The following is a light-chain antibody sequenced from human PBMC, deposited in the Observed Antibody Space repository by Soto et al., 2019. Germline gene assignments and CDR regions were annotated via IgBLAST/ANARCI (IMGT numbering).Light chain of an antibody. CDR2: AVS. Sequence: EIQMTQSPSSLSASIGDIVTINCRTSQSIYPYLNWYKQKPGKAPKLLINAVSSLQSGVPSRLSGSGSGTDFTLTISSLQAEDFATYYCQESFSIWWTFGQGTKVGIK. J-gene: IGKJ1*01. CDR1: QSIYPY. CDR3: QESFSIWWT. V-gene: IGKV1-39*01.